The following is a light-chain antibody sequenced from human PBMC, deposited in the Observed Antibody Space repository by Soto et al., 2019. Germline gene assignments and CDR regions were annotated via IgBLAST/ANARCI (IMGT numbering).Light chain of an antibody. CDR1: QSVSSN. V-gene: IGKV3-15*01. Sequence: EIVMTQSPATLSVSPGERATLSCRASQSVSSNLARYQQKPGQAPRLLIYVASTRATGIPARFSGSGSGTEFTLTLSSLQSEDFAVYYCQQYKNWPPATFGQGTKVQIK. CDR2: VAS. CDR3: QQYKNWPPAT. J-gene: IGKJ1*01.